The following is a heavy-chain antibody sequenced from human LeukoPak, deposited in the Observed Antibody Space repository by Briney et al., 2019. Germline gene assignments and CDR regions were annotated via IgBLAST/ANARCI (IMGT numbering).Heavy chain of an antibody. D-gene: IGHD6-6*01. V-gene: IGHV3-66*01. J-gene: IGHJ6*02. CDR3: ARDRGVIAARPYYYGMDD. Sequence: PGGSLRLSCAASGFTVSSNYMSWVRQAPGKGLEWVSVIYSGGSTYYADSVKGRFTISRDNSKNTLYLQMNSLRAEDTAVYYCARDRGVIAARPYYYGMDDWGQGTTVTVSS. CDR1: GFTVSSNY. CDR2: IYSGGST.